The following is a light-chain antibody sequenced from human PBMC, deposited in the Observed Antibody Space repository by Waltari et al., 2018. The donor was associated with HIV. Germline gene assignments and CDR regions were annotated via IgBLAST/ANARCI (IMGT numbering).Light chain of an antibody. CDR1: ALPKQY. J-gene: IGLJ3*02. CDR2: KDN. Sequence: SYELPQPPSVSVSPGQTARITCSGDALPKQYAYWYQQKPGQAPVVVIYKDNERPSGIPERFSGSSSGTTVTLTISGVQAEDEADYYCQSPDSSGSYEVFGGGTRLTVL. V-gene: IGLV3-25*03. CDR3: QSPDSSGSYEV.